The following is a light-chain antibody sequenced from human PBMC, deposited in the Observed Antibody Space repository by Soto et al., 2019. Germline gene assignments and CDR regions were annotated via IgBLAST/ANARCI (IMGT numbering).Light chain of an antibody. Sequence: EIVLTQSPGTLSLSPGERATLSCRASQSVNSNYLASYQWKPGQAPRLLIYGATNRPTDIPYRFSGSGSGTDVTLPITRLEAEDFAVYYCPQDDSTPPMLGHGNKVEVQ. CDR2: GAT. V-gene: IGKV3-20*01. CDR3: PQDDSTPPM. CDR1: QSVNSNY. J-gene: IGKJ1*01.